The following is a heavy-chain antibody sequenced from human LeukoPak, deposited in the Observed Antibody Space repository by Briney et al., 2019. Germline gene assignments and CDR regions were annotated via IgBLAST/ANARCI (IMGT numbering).Heavy chain of an antibody. J-gene: IGHJ4*02. V-gene: IGHV4-4*02. D-gene: IGHD3-22*01. Sequence: SETLSLTCAVSGGSISSSNWWSWVRQPPGKGLEWIGEIYHSGSTNYNPSLKSRVTISVDKSKNQFSLKLSSVTAADTAVYYCARDGYYDSSGYYYGYFDYWGQGTLVTVSS. CDR3: ARDGYYDSSGYYYGYFDY. CDR2: IYHSGST. CDR1: GGSISSSNW.